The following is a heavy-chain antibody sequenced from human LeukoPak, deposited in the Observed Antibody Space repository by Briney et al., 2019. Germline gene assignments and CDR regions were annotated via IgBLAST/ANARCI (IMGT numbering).Heavy chain of an antibody. CDR2: INKDGSEK. CDR1: GFTCSNYW. Sequence: GGSLGRSCAGSGFTCSNYWRSWVRPGPGLGLVGVANINKDGSEKYYVDSVKGRFTISRDNAKNSLYLQMNSLRVADTAVYYCSRDTVTYWGQGTLVTVSS. CDR3: SRDTVTY. V-gene: IGHV3-7*01. J-gene: IGHJ4*02. D-gene: IGHD4-17*01.